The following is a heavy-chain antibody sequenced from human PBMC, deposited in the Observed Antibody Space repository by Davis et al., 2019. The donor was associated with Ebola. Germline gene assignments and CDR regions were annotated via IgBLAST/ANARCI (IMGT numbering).Heavy chain of an antibody. V-gene: IGHV4-34*01. CDR2: INHSGST. D-gene: IGHD2-2*01. J-gene: IGHJ6*02. Sequence: PSETLSLTCAVYGGSFSGYYWSWVRQPPGKGLEWIGGINHSGSTNYNPSLKSRVTISVDTSKNQFSLKLSSVTAADTAVYYCARMVHSTPGYCSSTSCHYEYYYYGMDVWGQGTTVTVSS. CDR3: ARMVHSTPGYCSSTSCHYEYYYYGMDV. CDR1: GGSFSGYY.